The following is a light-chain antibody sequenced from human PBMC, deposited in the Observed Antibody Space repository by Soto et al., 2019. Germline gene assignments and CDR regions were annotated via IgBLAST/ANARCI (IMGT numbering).Light chain of an antibody. J-gene: IGKJ1*01. Sequence: DIQMTQSPSSLSASIGDRVTITCRASQGISNYLAWYQQKPGKVPKLLIYAASTLQSGVPSRFSGSGSGTDFTLTISSLQPEDVATYYWQKYLSARWTFGQGTKVEIK. CDR1: QGISNY. V-gene: IGKV1-27*01. CDR3: QKYLSARWT. CDR2: AAS.